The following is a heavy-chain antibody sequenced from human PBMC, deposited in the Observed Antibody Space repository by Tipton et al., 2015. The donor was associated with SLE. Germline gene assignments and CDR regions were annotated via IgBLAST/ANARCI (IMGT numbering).Heavy chain of an antibody. J-gene: IGHJ5*02. V-gene: IGHV3-30*18. Sequence: SLRLSCAASGFTFSSYGMHWVRQAPGKGLEWVAVISYDGSNKYYADSVKGRFTISRDNSKDTLYLQMNSLRAEDTAVYYCAKGAIAAAGTDWFDPWGQGTLVTVSS. CDR3: AKGAIAAAGTDWFDP. D-gene: IGHD6-13*01. CDR1: GFTFSSYG. CDR2: ISYDGSNK.